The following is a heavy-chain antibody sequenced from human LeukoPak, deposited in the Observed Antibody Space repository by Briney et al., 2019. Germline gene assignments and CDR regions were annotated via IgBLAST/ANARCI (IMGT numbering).Heavy chain of an antibody. CDR2: ISYIGST. J-gene: IGHJ3*02. CDR3: AGDHLALNALDI. V-gene: IGHV4-59*11. CDR1: GGFISSHY. Sequence: SETLSLTCTVSGGFISSHYWSWIRQPPGKGLEWIGYISYIGSTNYSPSLKSRVTISVDSSKNQFSPRLSSVTAADTAVYYCAGDHLALNALDIWGQGTMVTVSS.